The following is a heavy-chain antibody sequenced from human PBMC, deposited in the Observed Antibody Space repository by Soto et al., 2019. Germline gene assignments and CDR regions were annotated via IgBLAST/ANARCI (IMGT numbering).Heavy chain of an antibody. CDR3: AADRGTYYYDSSGSY. V-gene: IGHV1-58*01. Sequence: VKVSCKASGFTFTSSAVQWVRQARGQRLEWIGWIVVGSGNTNYAQKFQERVTITRDMSTSTAYMELSSLRSEDTAVYYCAADRGTYYYDSSGSYWGQGTLVTVSS. D-gene: IGHD3-22*01. J-gene: IGHJ4*02. CDR2: IVVGSGNT. CDR1: GFTFTSSA.